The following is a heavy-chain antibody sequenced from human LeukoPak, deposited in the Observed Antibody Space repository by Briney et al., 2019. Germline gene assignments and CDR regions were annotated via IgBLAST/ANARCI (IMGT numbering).Heavy chain of an antibody. D-gene: IGHD4-17*01. CDR3: ARSWGGDYALNS. V-gene: IGHV4-30-4*01. Sequence: SQTLSLTCTVSGGSISSGDYYWSWIRQPPGKGLEWIGYIYYSENTYYNPSLKSRVTMPVDTSKNQFSLKLSSVTAADTAVYYCARSWGGDYALNSWGQGTLVTVSS. CDR1: GGSISSGDYY. J-gene: IGHJ4*02. CDR2: IYYSENT.